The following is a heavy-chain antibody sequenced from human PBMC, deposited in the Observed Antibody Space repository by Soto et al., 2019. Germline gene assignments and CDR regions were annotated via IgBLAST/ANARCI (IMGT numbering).Heavy chain of an antibody. CDR1: GGSISSSSYY. V-gene: IGHV4-39*01. CDR3: ARQQDKVADPYYFDY. CDR2: IYYSGST. Sequence: SETLSLTCTVSGGSISSSSYYWGWIRQPPGKGLEWIGSIYYSGSTYYNPSLKSRVTISVDTSKNQFSLKLSSVTAADTAVYYCARQQDKVADPYYFDYWGQGTLVTVSS. J-gene: IGHJ4*02. D-gene: IGHD5-12*01.